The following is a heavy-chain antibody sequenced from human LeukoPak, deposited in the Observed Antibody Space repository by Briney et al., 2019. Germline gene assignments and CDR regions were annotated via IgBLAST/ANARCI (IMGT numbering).Heavy chain of an antibody. V-gene: IGHV4-30-2*01. D-gene: IGHD2-2*01. CDR2: IYHSGST. Sequence: SQTLSLTCTVSGGSISSGGYYWSWIRQPPGKGLEWIGYIYHSGSTYYNPSLKSRVTTSVDRSKNQFSLKLSSVTAADTAVYYCARGIGSTSEDYWGQGTLVTVSS. CDR3: ARGIGSTSEDY. J-gene: IGHJ4*02. CDR1: GGSISSGGYY.